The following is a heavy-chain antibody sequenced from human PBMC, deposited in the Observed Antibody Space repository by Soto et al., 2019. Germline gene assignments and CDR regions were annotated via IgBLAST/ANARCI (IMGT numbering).Heavy chain of an antibody. CDR1: GGSISSSSYY. Sequence: SETLSLTCTVSGGSISSSSYYWGWIRQPPGKGLEWIGSIYYSGSTYYNPSLKSRVTISVDTSKNQFSLKLSSVTAADTAVYYCARLSIAARPYFDYWGQGTLVTSPQ. CDR2: IYYSGST. V-gene: IGHV4-39*01. CDR3: ARLSIAARPYFDY. J-gene: IGHJ4*02. D-gene: IGHD6-6*01.